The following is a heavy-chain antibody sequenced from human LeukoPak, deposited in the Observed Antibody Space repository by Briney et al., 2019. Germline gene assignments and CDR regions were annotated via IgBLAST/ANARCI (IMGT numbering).Heavy chain of an antibody. Sequence: ASVKVSCKVSGYRFNELSIHWVRQGPGKGLEWMGGFDPEEGKTIYAQKLQGRVSMTEDTSTDTAFMELRSLRSEDTAVYYCATNTYNGYAIDSWGQGTLITVSS. CDR1: GYRFNELS. J-gene: IGHJ4*02. CDR2: FDPEEGKT. V-gene: IGHV1-24*01. CDR3: ATNTYNGYAIDS. D-gene: IGHD5-12*01.